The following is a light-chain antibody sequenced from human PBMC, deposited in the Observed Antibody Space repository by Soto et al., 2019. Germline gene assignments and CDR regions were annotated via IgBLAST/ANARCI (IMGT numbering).Light chain of an antibody. CDR1: QGISNY. V-gene: IGKV1-27*01. Sequence: DIQMTQSPSSLSASVGDRVTITCRASQGISNYLAWYQQIPGKVPKLLISAASTLQSGVRSRFSGSGSRTDYTLAISSLGPEVVATWYDQNYTICPAFGGGTKVELK. J-gene: IGKJ4*02. CDR2: AAS. CDR3: QNYTICPA.